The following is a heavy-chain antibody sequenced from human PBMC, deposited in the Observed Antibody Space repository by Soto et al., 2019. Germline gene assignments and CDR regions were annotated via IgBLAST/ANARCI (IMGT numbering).Heavy chain of an antibody. J-gene: IGHJ4*02. D-gene: IGHD3-16*01. CDR1: GYTFTSYY. V-gene: IGHV1-46*03. CDR2: INPSGGST. Sequence: VASVKVSCKASGYTFTSYYMHWVRQAPGQGLEWMGIINPSGGSTSYAQKFQGRVTMTRDTSTGTVYMELSSLRSEDTVVYYCARDRLVTVYYFDYWGQGTLVTVSS. CDR3: ARDRLVTVYYFDY.